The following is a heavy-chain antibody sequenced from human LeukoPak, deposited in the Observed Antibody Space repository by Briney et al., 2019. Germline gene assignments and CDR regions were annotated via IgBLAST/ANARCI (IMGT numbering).Heavy chain of an antibody. V-gene: IGHV3-7*01. CDR2: IKEDGSEK. Sequence: GGSLRLSCVASGFSFSTYWMSWVRQAPGKGLEWVANIKEDGSEKKYVDSVKGRFTISRDNAKNSLYLQMNSLRADDTAMYYCARDLDSSSWWNWFDPWGQGTLVTVPS. CDR3: ARDLDSSSWWNWFDP. J-gene: IGHJ5*02. D-gene: IGHD6-13*01. CDR1: GFSFSTYW.